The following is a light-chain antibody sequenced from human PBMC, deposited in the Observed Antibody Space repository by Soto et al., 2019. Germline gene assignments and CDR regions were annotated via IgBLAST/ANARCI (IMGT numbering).Light chain of an antibody. CDR3: CSNAGSSTFV. CDR2: GVT. CDR1: SSDVGAYNY. J-gene: IGLJ1*01. Sequence: QSVLTQPRSVSGSPGQSVTISCTGTSSDVGAYNYVSWYQQHPGKAPRLMIYGVTRRPSGVPDRFSGSKSGSTASLTISGLQAEDEADYYCCSNAGSSTFVFGAGTKVAVL. V-gene: IGLV2-11*01.